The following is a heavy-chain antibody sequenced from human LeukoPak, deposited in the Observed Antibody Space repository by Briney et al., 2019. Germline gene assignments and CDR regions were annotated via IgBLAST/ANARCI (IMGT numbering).Heavy chain of an antibody. CDR2: IYPDDSDT. V-gene: IGHV5-51*01. CDR3: AKSRDIAVTGNSFDY. D-gene: IGHD6-19*01. Sequence: GEPLKISCKGSGYSFTTYWIGWVRQMPGKGLEWMGIIYPDDSDTRYSPSFQGQVTISADKSISTAYLQWNSLKASDSAMYYCAKSRDIAVTGNSFDYWGQGTLVTVSS. J-gene: IGHJ4*02. CDR1: GYSFTTYW.